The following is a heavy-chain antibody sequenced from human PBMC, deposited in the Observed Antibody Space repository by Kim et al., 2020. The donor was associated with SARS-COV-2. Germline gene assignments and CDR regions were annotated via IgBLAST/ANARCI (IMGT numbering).Heavy chain of an antibody. CDR2: ISGSGGST. D-gene: IGHD2-2*01. Sequence: GGSLRLSCAASGFTFSSYAMSWVRQAPGKGLEWVSAISGSGGSTYYADSVKGRFTISRDNSKNTLYLQMNSLRAEDTAVYHCAKDWPLNEVVPAVDYWGQGTLVTVSS. V-gene: IGHV3-23*01. CDR3: AKDWPLNEVVPAVDY. J-gene: IGHJ4*02. CDR1: GFTFSSYA.